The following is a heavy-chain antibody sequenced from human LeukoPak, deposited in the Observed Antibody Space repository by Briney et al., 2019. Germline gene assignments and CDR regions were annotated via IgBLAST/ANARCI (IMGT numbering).Heavy chain of an antibody. CDR2: IYYSGST. CDR3: ARASEDTAMVTLGY. J-gene: IGHJ4*02. D-gene: IGHD5-18*01. Sequence: PSETLSLTCTVSGGSISSSSYYWGWIRQPPGKGLEWFGSIYYSGSTYYNPSLKSRVTISVDTSKNQFSLKLSSVTAADTAVYYCARASEDTAMVTLGYWGQGTLVTVSS. CDR1: GGSISSSSYY. V-gene: IGHV4-39*07.